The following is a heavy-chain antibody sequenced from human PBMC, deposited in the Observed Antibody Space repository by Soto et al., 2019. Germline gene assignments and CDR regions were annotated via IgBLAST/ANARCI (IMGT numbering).Heavy chain of an antibody. Sequence: SETLSLTCTVSGGSISSSSYYWGWIRQPPGKGLEWIGSIYYSGSTYYNPSLKSRVTISVDTSKNQFSLKLSSVTAADTAVYKCATVWFGEPQHWGQGTLVTVPQ. J-gene: IGHJ1*01. CDR1: GGSISSSSYY. CDR2: IYYSGST. CDR3: ATVWFGEPQH. D-gene: IGHD3-10*01. V-gene: IGHV4-39*01.